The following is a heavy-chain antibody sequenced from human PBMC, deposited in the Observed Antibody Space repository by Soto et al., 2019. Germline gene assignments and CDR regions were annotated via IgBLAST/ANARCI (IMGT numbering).Heavy chain of an antibody. V-gene: IGHV3-49*03. Sequence: GGFLRLSSTASGFTFGDYAMSWFRQAPGKGLEWVGFIRSKAYGGTTEYAASVKGRFTISRDDSKSIAYLQMNSLKTGDTAVYYCSTEKRITIFGVGPNWFDPWGQGTLVTVS. CDR1: GFTFGDYA. CDR2: IRSKAYGGTT. D-gene: IGHD3-3*01. CDR3: STEKRITIFGVGPNWFDP. J-gene: IGHJ5*02.